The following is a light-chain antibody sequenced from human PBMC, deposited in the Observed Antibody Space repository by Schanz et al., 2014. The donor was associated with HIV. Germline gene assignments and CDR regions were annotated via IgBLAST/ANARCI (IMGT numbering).Light chain of an antibody. CDR1: SSDVGGYNY. V-gene: IGLV2-8*01. CDR2: EVN. CDR3: SSYEGIHNWV. Sequence: QPVLTQPPSASGSPGQSVTISCTGTSSDVGGYNYVSWYQHHPGKAPKLLISEVNKRPSGVPDRFSGSKSGNTASLTVSGLQAEDEADYYCSSYEGIHNWVFGGGTKVTVL. J-gene: IGLJ2*01.